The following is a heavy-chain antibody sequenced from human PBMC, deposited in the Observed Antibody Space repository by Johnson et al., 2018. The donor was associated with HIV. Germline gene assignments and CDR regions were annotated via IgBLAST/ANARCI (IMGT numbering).Heavy chain of an antibody. CDR2: ISWNSGSI. V-gene: IGHV3-9*01. CDR3: ARTRWLVIASDAFDI. D-gene: IGHD6-19*01. Sequence: EVQVVESGGGLVQPGRSLRLSCAASGFTFDDYAMHWVRQAPGEGLEWVSGISWNSGSIGYADSVQGRFTISRDNAKNSLYLQINSWRAEDTALYYCARTRWLVIASDAFDIWGQGTMVTVSS. J-gene: IGHJ3*02. CDR1: GFTFDDYA.